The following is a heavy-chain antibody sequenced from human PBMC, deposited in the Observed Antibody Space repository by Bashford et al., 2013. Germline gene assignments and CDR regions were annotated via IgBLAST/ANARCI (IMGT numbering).Heavy chain of an antibody. J-gene: IGHJ6*02. CDR2: ISYDGSNK. Sequence: GSLRLSCAASGFTFSSYGMHWVRQAPGKGLEWVAVISYDGSNKYYADSVKGRFTISRDNSKNTLYLQMNSLRAEDTAVYYCAKERDLEWYDYYYGMDVWGQGTTVTVSS. D-gene: IGHD3-3*01. CDR3: AKERDLEWYDYYYGMDV. V-gene: IGHV3-30*18. CDR1: GFTFSSYG.